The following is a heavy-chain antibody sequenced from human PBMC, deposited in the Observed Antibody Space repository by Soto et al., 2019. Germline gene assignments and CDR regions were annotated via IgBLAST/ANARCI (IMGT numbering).Heavy chain of an antibody. J-gene: IGHJ6*02. CDR3: ARDFRVRVRGKLDYYYYGMDV. CDR2: IYYSGST. Sequence: PSETLSLTCTVSGGSISSYYWSWIRQPPGKGLEWIGYIYYSGSTNYNPSLKSRVTISVDTSKNQFSLKLSSVTAADTAVYYCARDFRVRVRGKLDYYYYGMDVWGQGTTVTVSS. CDR1: GGSISSYY. V-gene: IGHV4-59*01. D-gene: IGHD3-10*01.